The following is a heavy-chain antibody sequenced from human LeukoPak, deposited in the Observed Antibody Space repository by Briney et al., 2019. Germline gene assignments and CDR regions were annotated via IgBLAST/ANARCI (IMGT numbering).Heavy chain of an antibody. CDR3: ARTGYYDSSSSFDY. Sequence: ASVKVSCKASGYTFTIYGISWQRQPPRQRLELMEWITTYTGNTNYAQKLQGRVTMTTDTSTSTTYMELRSLRSDDTAVYYCARTGYYDSSSSFDYWGQGTLVTVSS. CDR1: GYTFTIYG. V-gene: IGHV1-18*01. D-gene: IGHD3-22*01. CDR2: ITTYTGNT. J-gene: IGHJ4*02.